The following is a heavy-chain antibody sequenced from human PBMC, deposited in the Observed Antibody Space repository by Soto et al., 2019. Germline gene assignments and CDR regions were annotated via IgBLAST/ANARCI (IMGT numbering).Heavy chain of an antibody. V-gene: IGHV4-34*01. J-gene: IGHJ4*02. CDR2: INHSGIT. CDR3: VRGPYNYNSRYFDY. CDR1: GGSFSGYF. D-gene: IGHD1-1*01. Sequence: TLSLTCTVSGGSFSGYFLTWIRQPRGNWLDWVGEINHSGITNYNPSVESRVSMSVDTSKNQFSLRLYSVTAADTAVYYSVRGPYNYNSRYFDYWGQGTLVTVSS.